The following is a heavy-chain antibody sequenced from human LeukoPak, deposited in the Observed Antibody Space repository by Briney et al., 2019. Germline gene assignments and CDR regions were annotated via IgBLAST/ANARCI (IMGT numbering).Heavy chain of an antibody. V-gene: IGHV3-7*04. CDR2: IKQGGREE. CDR1: GFTFSAYW. J-gene: IGHJ4*02. Sequence: GGSLRLSCAASGFTFSAYWMIWVRQAPGKGLEWVANIKQGGREEYYVDSVKGRFTISRDNAKNSLYLQMNSLRAEDTAVYYCARVGATGTADYWGQGTLVTVSS. D-gene: IGHD1-1*01. CDR3: ARVGATGTADY.